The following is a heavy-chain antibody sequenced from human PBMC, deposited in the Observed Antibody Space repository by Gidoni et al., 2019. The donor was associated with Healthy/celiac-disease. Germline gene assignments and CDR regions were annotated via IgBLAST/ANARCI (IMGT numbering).Heavy chain of an antibody. CDR3: ARGAVAGKSFDY. CDR1: GGSFSGYY. D-gene: IGHD6-19*01. CDR2: INHSGST. Sequence: QVQLQQWGAGLLKPSETLSLTFAVYGGSFSGYYWSWIRQPPGKGLEWIGEINHSGSTNSNPSLKSRVTISVDTSKNQFSLKLSSVTAADTAVYYCARGAVAGKSFDYWGHGTLVTVSS. J-gene: IGHJ4*01. V-gene: IGHV4-34*01.